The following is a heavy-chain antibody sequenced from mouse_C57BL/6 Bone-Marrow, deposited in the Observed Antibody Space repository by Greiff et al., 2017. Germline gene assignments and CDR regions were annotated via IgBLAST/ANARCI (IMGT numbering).Heavy chain of an antibody. CDR1: GYTFTDYY. D-gene: IGHD3-1*01. Sequence: EVQLQQSGPELVKPGASVKISCKASGYTFTDYYMNWVKQSHGKSLEWIGDINPNNGGTSYNQKFKGKATLTVDKSSSTAYMELRSLTSEDSAVYYCARYRGTGAMDYWGQGTSVTVSS. J-gene: IGHJ4*01. CDR2: INPNNGGT. V-gene: IGHV1-26*01. CDR3: ARYRGTGAMDY.